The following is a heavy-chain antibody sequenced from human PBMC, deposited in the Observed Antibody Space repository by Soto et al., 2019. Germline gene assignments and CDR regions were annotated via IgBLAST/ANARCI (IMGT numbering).Heavy chain of an antibody. J-gene: IGHJ3*02. V-gene: IGHV3-11*06. CDR1: GFTLSDYF. Sequence: QVQLVESGGGMVKPGGSLRLSCAASGFTLSDYFMAWVRQSPRQGLEWVSSSSNSGGYITYADSVRGRFTISRDNAKISLFLQLNSLTAEHTAVYCCGRIQLAPDAFDIWGQGAMVSVSS. D-gene: IGHD1-1*01. CDR2: SSNSGGYI. CDR3: GRIQLAPDAFDI.